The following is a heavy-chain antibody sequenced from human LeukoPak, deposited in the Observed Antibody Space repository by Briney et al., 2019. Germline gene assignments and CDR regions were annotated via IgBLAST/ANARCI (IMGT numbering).Heavy chain of an antibody. J-gene: IGHJ4*02. CDR2: ISSSSSYI. Sequence: GGSLRLSCAASGFTFSSYTMNWVRQAPGKGLEWVSSISSSSSYIYYADSVKGRFTISRDNAENSLYLQMNSLRAEDTAVYYCARGLDTMVRGVLTYWGQGTLVTVSS. V-gene: IGHV3-21*01. CDR3: ARGLDTMVRGVLTY. CDR1: GFTFSSYT. D-gene: IGHD3-10*01.